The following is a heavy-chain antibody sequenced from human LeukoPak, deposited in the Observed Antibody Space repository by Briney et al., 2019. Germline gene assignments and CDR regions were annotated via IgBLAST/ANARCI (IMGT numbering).Heavy chain of an antibody. CDR1: GGTFSSYA. CDR3: ASLFVYSYAYKFQPNYFDY. V-gene: IGHV1-69*06. J-gene: IGHJ4*02. D-gene: IGHD5-18*01. CDR2: IIPIFGTA. Sequence: GSSVKVSCKASGGTFSSYAISWVRQAPGQGLEWMGGIIPIFGTANYAQKFQGRVTITADKSTSTAYMELSSLRSEDTAVYYCASLFVYSYAYKFQPNYFDYWGQGTLVTVSS.